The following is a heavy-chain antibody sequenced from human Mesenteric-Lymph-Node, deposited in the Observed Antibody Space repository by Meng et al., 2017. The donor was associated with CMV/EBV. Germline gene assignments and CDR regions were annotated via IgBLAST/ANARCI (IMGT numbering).Heavy chain of an antibody. Sequence: SETLSLTCTVSGGSVSSGSYYWGWIRQPPGKGLEWIGSISYSGSTYYNPSLKSRVTISVDTSKNQFSLKLSFVTAADTAVYYCARRYSSGWVFDYWGQGTLVTVSS. D-gene: IGHD6-19*01. CDR2: ISYSGST. V-gene: IGHV4-39*01. J-gene: IGHJ4*02. CDR3: ARRYSSGWVFDY. CDR1: GGSVSSGSYY.